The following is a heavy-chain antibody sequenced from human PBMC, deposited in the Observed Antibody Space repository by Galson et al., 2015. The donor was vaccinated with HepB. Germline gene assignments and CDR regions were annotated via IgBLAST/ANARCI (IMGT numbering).Heavy chain of an antibody. CDR1: GFTFSSHA. CDR2: ISGSGDTT. D-gene: IGHD3-3*01. Sequence: SLRLSYAASGFTFSSHAMSWVRQAPGKGLEWVSGISGSGDTTYYAGSVEGRFTISRDNSKNTLYMQINSLTAEDTAVYYCAKRISITFFGPGKNYMDVWGKGTTVTVSS. J-gene: IGHJ6*03. CDR3: AKRISITFFGPGKNYMDV. V-gene: IGHV3-23*01.